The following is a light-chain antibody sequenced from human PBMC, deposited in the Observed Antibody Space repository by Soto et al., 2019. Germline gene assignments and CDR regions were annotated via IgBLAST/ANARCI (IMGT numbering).Light chain of an antibody. Sequence: EIVLTQSPGILSLSPGERATLSCRASQSVSRNYLTWYQQKPGQAPRLLIYGASSRATGIPDRFSGSGSGTDFTLTISRLETEDFAVYYCQQYGSSPPYTFGQGTKLDIK. CDR3: QQYGSSPPYT. V-gene: IGKV3-20*01. J-gene: IGKJ2*01. CDR1: QSVSRNY. CDR2: GAS.